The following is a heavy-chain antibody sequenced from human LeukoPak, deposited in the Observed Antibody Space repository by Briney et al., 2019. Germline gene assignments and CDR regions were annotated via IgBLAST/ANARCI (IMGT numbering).Heavy chain of an antibody. V-gene: IGHV3-21*01. CDR2: ISTSSSYI. J-gene: IGHJ6*03. Sequence: GGSLRLSCAASGFTFSSYSMNWVRQAPGKGLEWVSSISTSSSYIHYADSVKGRFTISRDNAKNSLYLQMNSLRAEDTAVYYCARGNMVRGMDVWGKGTTVTISS. D-gene: IGHD3-10*01. CDR3: ARGNMVRGMDV. CDR1: GFTFSSYS.